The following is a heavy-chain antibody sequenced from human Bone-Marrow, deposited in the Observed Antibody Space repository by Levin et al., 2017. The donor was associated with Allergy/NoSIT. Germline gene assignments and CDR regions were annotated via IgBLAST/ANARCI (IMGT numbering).Heavy chain of an antibody. D-gene: IGHD1-26*01. J-gene: IGHJ4*02. CDR1: GFSFSDYY. CDR2: IGGGGGYI. CDR3: ARPERDNYSGSYWFLDH. V-gene: IGHV3-11*01. Sequence: AGGSLRLSCAASGFSFSDYYMIWIRQVPGRGLEWIAYIGGGGGYIYYADSVQGRFTISRDNAKNSVYLQMNSLRVEDTAIYYCARPERDNYSGSYWFLDHWGQGTLVTVSS.